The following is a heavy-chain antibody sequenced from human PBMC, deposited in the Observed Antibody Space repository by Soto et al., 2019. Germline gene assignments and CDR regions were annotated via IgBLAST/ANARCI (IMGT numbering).Heavy chain of an antibody. V-gene: IGHV1-18*01. CDR3: ATALTYYYDSSGSY. CDR1: GYTFTSYA. CDR2: INAYNGNT. D-gene: IGHD3-22*01. J-gene: IGHJ4*02. Sequence: GASVKVSCKASGYTFTSYAMHWVRQAPGQRLEWMGWINAYNGNTNYAQKLQGRVTMTTDTSTSTAYMELRSLRSDDTAVYYCATALTYYYDSSGSYWGQGTLVTVSS.